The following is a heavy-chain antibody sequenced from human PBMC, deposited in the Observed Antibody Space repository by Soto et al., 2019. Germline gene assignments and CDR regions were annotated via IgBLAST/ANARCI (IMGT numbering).Heavy chain of an antibody. CDR1: GGSLSSGDYY. CDR2: IYYSGST. V-gene: IGHV4-30-4*08. J-gene: IGHJ1*01. D-gene: IGHD3-22*01. Sequence: SETLSLTCTVSGGSLSSGDYYWSWIRQPPGKGLEWIGYIYYSGSTYYNPSLKSRVTISVDTSKNQFSLKLSSVTAADTAVYYCARAGSYYYDSSGYYNTEYFQHWGQGTLVTVSS. CDR3: ARAGSYYYDSSGYYNTEYFQH.